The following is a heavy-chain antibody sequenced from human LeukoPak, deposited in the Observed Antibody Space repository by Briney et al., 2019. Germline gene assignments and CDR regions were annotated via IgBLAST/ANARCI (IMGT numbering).Heavy chain of an antibody. D-gene: IGHD2-21*01. V-gene: IGHV4-59*08. CDR2: IYYTGDS. CDR1: GGSISNSY. J-gene: IGHJ4*02. CDR3: ARHEFASPFDS. Sequence: ASETLSLTCTVSGGSISNSYWSWIRQPPGKGLEWIGYIYYTGDSNYNPSLKSRVAISLDTSKNQLSLNLRSVTAADTAVYYCARHEFASPFDSWGQGTLVTVSS.